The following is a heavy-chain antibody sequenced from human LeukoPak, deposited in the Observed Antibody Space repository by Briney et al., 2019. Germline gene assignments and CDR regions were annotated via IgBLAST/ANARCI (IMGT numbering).Heavy chain of an antibody. CDR2: ISTDGSFT. J-gene: IGHJ4*02. CDR3: ARGYGTV. CDR1: GFTFSSYW. D-gene: IGHD5-18*01. Sequence: GGSLRLSCAASGFTFSSYWMHWVRQGPEKGLVWVARISTDGSFTSYADSVKGRFTISRDNAKNTLYLQMNSLRDEDTVVYYCARGYGTVWGQGTLVAVSS. V-gene: IGHV3-74*01.